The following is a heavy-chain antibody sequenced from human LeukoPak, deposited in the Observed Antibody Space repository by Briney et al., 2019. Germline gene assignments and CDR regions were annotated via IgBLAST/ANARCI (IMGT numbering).Heavy chain of an antibody. Sequence: PSETLSLTCTVSGGSISSYYWSWIRQPPGKGLEWVGYIYYSGSTNYNPSLKSRVTISVDTSKNQFSLKLSSVTAADTAVYYCASTKYTPWGRPAFDIWGQGTMVTVSS. CDR2: IYYSGST. D-gene: IGHD2-2*02. V-gene: IGHV4-59*01. CDR3: ASTKYTPWGRPAFDI. J-gene: IGHJ3*02. CDR1: GGSISSYY.